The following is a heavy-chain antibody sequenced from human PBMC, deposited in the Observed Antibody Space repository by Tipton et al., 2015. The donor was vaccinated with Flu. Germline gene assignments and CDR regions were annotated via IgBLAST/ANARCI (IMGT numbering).Heavy chain of an antibody. D-gene: IGHD3-22*01. Sequence: TLSLTCTVSGGSVSSGSYYWSWIRQPPGKGLEWIGYIYTSGSTNYNPSLKSRVTISVDTSKNQFSLKLSSVTAADTAAYYCAREGFDSSGYRAGDAFDIWGQGTMVTVSS. V-gene: IGHV4-61*01. CDR3: AREGFDSSGYRAGDAFDI. CDR1: GGSVSSGSYY. CDR2: IYTSGST. J-gene: IGHJ3*02.